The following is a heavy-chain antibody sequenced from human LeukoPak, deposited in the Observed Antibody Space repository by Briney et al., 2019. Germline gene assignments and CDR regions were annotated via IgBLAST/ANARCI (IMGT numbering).Heavy chain of an antibody. D-gene: IGHD2-8*01. CDR1: GFTFSNFW. Sequence: GGSLRLSCAASGFTFSNFWMHWVRQAPGKGLVWVSRIKGDGSSTSYADSVKGRFTISRDNAKNTLHLQMDSLRAEDTAVYYCTRDFDARSGYWGQGTLVTVSS. CDR3: TRDFDARSGY. V-gene: IGHV3-74*01. CDR2: IKGDGSST. J-gene: IGHJ4*02.